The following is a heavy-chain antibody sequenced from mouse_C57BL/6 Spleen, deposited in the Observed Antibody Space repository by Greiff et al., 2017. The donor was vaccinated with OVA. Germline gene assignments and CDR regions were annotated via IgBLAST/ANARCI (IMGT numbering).Heavy chain of an antibody. D-gene: IGHD1-1*01. Sequence: EVKLVESGGGLVKPGGSLKLSCAASGFTFSSYAMSWVRQTPEKRLEWVATISDGGSYTYYPDNVKGRFTISRDNATNNLYLQMSHLKSEDTAMYYCTRDGRGGYYFDYWGQGTTLTVSS. CDR3: TRDGRGGYYFDY. CDR1: GFTFSSYA. CDR2: ISDGGSYT. J-gene: IGHJ2*01. V-gene: IGHV5-4*03.